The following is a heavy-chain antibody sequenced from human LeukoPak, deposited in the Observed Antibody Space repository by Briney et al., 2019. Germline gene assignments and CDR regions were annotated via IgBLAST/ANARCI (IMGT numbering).Heavy chain of an antibody. V-gene: IGHV3-48*01. Sequence: GGSLRLSCATSGFTLRYYQMNWVRQAPGKGLEWVSYINVVNGAIYYADSVKGRFTIPGDIATNSVYLQMNSLRAEDTALYYCVRDGNRGYDMDVWGQGTAVTVSS. CDR2: INVVNGAI. D-gene: IGHD3-10*01. CDR1: GFTLRYYQ. J-gene: IGHJ6*02. CDR3: VRDGNRGYDMDV.